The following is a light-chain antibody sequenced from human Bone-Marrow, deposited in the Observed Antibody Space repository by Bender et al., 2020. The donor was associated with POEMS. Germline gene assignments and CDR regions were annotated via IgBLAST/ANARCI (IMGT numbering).Light chain of an antibody. J-gene: IGLJ3*02. V-gene: IGLV3-1*01. Sequence: SYELTQPPSVSVSPGQTATITCSGDKLGDKYVSWYQQKPGQSPVVVIYQDKKRPSGIPERVSGSNSGNTATLTISGTQAMDEADYYCQSFDTSLSGWVFGAGTKLTV. CDR1: KLGDKY. CDR3: QSFDTSLSGWV. CDR2: QDK.